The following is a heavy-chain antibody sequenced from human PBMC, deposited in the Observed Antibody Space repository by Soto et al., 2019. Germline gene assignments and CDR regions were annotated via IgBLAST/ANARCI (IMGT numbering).Heavy chain of an antibody. CDR3: AREVGANTGIFDS. V-gene: IGHV3-33*01. D-gene: IGHD1-26*01. CDR2: IWYDGSNK. CDR1: GFTFSSYD. J-gene: IGHJ4*02. Sequence: VGSVRLSCAASGFTFSSYDMHWVRKAPGKGLERVAVIWYDGSNKYYADSVKGRFTISRDNSKNTLYLKMNSLRAEETAVYYCAREVGANTGIFDSWGQGTLVTVSS.